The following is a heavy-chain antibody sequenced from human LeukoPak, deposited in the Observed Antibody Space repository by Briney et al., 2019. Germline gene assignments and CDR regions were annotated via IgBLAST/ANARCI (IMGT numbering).Heavy chain of an antibody. CDR1: GFTFSSSA. CDR3: AKQLEYCSDGSCYFPY. J-gene: IGHJ4*02. CDR2: ISNNGGYT. Sequence: RSLRLSCAASGFTFSSSAMSWVRQAPGKGLEWVSAISNNGGYTYYADSVQGRFTVSRDNSKSTLCLQMNSLRAEDTAVYYCAKQLEYCSDGSCYFPYWGQGTLVTVSS. V-gene: IGHV3-23*01. D-gene: IGHD2-15*01.